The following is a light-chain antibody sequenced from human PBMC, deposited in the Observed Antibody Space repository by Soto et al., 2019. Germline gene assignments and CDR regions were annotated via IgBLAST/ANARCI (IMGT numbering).Light chain of an antibody. V-gene: IGKV2-30*02. CDR3: LQATHWPHT. J-gene: IGKJ2*01. Sequence: DVVLTQSPLSLSVTLGQPASISCGSRRSLVHSDGNIYLIWFQQRPGQSPRRLIYQVSNRDSGVPDRFSGSGSVTDCTLKISRVEAEDVGVYYCLQATHWPHTFGQGTKVDIK. CDR1: RSLVHSDGNIY. CDR2: QVS.